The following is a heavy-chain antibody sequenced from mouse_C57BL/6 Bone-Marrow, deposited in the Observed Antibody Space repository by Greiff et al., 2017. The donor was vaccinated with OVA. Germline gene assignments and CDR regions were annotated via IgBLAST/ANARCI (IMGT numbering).Heavy chain of an antibody. CDR1: GFTFSDYY. CDR2: INYDGSST. CDR3: AREGTVVAYWYFDV. J-gene: IGHJ1*03. Sequence: EVKLVESEGGLVQPGSSLKLSCTASGFTFSDYYMAWVRQVPEKGLEWVANINYDGSSTYYLDSLKSRFIISRDNAKNILYLQMSSLKSEDTATYYCAREGTVVAYWYFDVWGTGTTVTVSS. V-gene: IGHV5-16*01. D-gene: IGHD1-1*01.